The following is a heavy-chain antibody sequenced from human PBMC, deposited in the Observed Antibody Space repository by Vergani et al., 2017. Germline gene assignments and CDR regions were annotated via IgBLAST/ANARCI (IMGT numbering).Heavy chain of an antibody. J-gene: IGHJ4*01. D-gene: IGHD3-9*01. V-gene: IGHV1-46*03. CDR2: INPSGGHT. Sequence: VQVVQSGAEVKKSGASVKVSCKTSGYTFSNYYMHWVRQAPGQGLEWMGIINPSGGHTNYAQKFQGRVTMTRDTSTSTVYMELSSLRSEDTAIYYCARGDYGILTGYRYWGQGTRVTVAA. CDR3: ARGDYGILTGYRY. CDR1: GYTFSNYY.